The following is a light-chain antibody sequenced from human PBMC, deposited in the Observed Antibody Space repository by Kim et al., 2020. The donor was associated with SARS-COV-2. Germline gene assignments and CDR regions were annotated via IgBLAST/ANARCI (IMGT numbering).Light chain of an antibody. CDR1: QSVSSN. V-gene: IGKV3-15*01. CDR2: GAS. CDR3: QQYNNWPPLT. J-gene: IGKJ4*01. Sequence: SPGESATLSHRARQSVSSNLAWYQQNPGQAPRLLIYGASTRATGIPARFSGSASGTEFTLTISSLQSEDFAVYYCQQYNNWPPLTFGGGTKVDIK.